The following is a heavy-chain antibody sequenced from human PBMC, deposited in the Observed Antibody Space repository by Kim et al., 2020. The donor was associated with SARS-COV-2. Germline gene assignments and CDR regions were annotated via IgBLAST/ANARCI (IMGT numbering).Heavy chain of an antibody. CDR1: GYTFTDYA. Sequence: ASVKVSCKASGYTFTDYAITWVRQAPAQGLELMGWISDYNGLSKVAQNFQDRITMTTDRSTSTAYMELKSLRLDDTAVYYCATMRCSSSSCHHYYYGMDV. CDR3: ATMRCSSSSCHHYYYGMDV. D-gene: IGHD2-2*01. J-gene: IGHJ6*01. CDR2: ISDYNGLS. V-gene: IGHV1-18*01.